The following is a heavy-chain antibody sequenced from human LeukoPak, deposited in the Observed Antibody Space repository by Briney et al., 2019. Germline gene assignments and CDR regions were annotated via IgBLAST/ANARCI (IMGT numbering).Heavy chain of an antibody. J-gene: IGHJ4*02. CDR1: GFTFSSYS. V-gene: IGHV3-21*01. CDR2: ISSSSSYI. CDR3: ASQDYYDSSGYPDY. D-gene: IGHD3-22*01. Sequence: GGSLRLSCAASGFTFSSYSMNWVRQAPGKGLEWVSSISSSSSYIYYADSVKGRFTISRDNAKNSLYLQMNSLRAEDMAVYYCASQDYYDSSGYPDYWGQGTLVTVSS.